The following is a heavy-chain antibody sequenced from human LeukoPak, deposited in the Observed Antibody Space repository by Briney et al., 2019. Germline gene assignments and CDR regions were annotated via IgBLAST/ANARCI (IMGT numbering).Heavy chain of an antibody. J-gene: IGHJ1*01. CDR1: GDSITRGTYY. V-gene: IGHV4-39*07. D-gene: IGHD3-22*01. Sequence: PSETLSLTCTVSGDSITRGTYYWGWIRQTPGKGLEWIGNIYSTGSTSFNPSFKSRITMSVDTSKNQFSLKLNSVTAADTAVYFCARDSGFWLFWGQGTLVTVSS. CDR3: ARDSGFWLF. CDR2: IYSTGST.